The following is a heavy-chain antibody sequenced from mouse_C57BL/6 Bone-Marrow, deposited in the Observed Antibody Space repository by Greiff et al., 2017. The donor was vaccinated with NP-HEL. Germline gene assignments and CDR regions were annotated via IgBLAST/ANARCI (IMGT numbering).Heavy chain of an antibody. CDR1: GYTFTSYW. D-gene: IGHD1-1*01. V-gene: IGHV1-64*01. CDR3: ARTVVADYFDY. J-gene: IGHJ2*01. CDR2: IHPNSGST. Sequence: VQLQQPGAELVKPGASVKLSCKASGYTFTSYWMHWVKQRPGQGLEWIGMIHPNSGSTNYNEKFKSKATLTVDKSSSTAYMQLSSLTSEDSAVYYCARTVVADYFDYWGQGTTLTVSS.